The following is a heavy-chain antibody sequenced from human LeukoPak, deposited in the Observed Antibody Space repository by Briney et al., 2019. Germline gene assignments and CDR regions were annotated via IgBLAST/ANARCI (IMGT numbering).Heavy chain of an antibody. D-gene: IGHD4-17*01. CDR3: ANGYPPMTALTLPFDY. V-gene: IGHV3-30*18. J-gene: IGHJ4*02. Sequence: PGGSLRLSCVASGFTFSSYGIHWVRQAPGKGLEWVGRISSDGTTKYYADSVKGRVTISRDNSKNTLFLQMNSLRTEDTGVYYCANGYPPMTALTLPFDYWGQGTLVTVSS. CDR2: ISSDGTTK. CDR1: GFTFSSYG.